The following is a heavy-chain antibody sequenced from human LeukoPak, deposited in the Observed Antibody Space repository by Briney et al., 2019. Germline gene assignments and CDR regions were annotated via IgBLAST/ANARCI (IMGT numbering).Heavy chain of an antibody. Sequence: GGSLRLSCAASGFTFSSYAMSWARQAPGKGLEWVSAISGSGGSTYYADSVKGRFTISRDNSKNTLYLQMNSLRAEDTAVYYCAKDLPAMVEPYYFDYWGQGTLVTVSS. CDR1: GFTFSSYA. V-gene: IGHV3-23*01. J-gene: IGHJ4*02. CDR2: ISGSGGST. D-gene: IGHD5-18*01. CDR3: AKDLPAMVEPYYFDY.